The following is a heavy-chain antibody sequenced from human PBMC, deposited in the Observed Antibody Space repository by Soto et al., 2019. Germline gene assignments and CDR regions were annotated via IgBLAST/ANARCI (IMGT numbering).Heavy chain of an antibody. D-gene: IGHD2-2*01. V-gene: IGHV4-34*01. CDR3: ARGSQVEPSALFRSEGDYSLEV. CDR2: INHRGST. CDR1: GGSFGGYQ. J-gene: IGHJ6*03. Sequence: TETLSLTCAVYGGSFGGYQWTWIRQPPGKGLEWIGEINHRGSTNLNPSLGSRVTFLVDTSKNQFSLKLRSVTAADTAVYYCARGSQVEPSALFRSEGDYSLEVWGKWTTVTVS.